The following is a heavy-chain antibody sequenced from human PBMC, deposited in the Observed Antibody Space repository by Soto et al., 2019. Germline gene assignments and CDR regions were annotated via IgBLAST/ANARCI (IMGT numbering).Heavy chain of an antibody. J-gene: IGHJ6*02. V-gene: IGHV5-10-1*01. Sequence: ESLKISCKGSGYSFTSYWISWVRQMPGKGLEWMGRIDPSDSYTNYSPSFQGHVTISADKSISTAYLQWSSLKASDTAMYYCARLDLAVAFPYYYYYGMDVWGQGTTVTVSS. D-gene: IGHD6-19*01. CDR1: GYSFTSYW. CDR3: ARLDLAVAFPYYYYYGMDV. CDR2: IDPSDSYT.